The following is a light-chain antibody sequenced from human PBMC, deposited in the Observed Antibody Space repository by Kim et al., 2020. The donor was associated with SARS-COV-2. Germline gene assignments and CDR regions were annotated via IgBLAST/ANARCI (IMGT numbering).Light chain of an antibody. V-gene: IGKV3-20*01. J-gene: IGKJ2*01. Sequence: EIVLTQSPGTLSLSPGERATLFCRASQSVYNNYLAWYQQKPGQAPSLLIYHTSNRATGIPDRFSGSGSGTDFTLTISRLEPEDFAVYHCQEYGSSPPYTFGQGTKLEI. CDR2: HTS. CDR1: QSVYNNY. CDR3: QEYGSSPPYT.